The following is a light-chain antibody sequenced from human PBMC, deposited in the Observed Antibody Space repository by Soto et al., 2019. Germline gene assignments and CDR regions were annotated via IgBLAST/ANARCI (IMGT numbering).Light chain of an antibody. CDR3: SSYSRSSIPV. CDR1: SSDVGGYNY. Sequence: QSVLTQSASVSGSPGQSITISCTGTSSDVGGYNYVSWYQQYPGKAPKLMIFEVSNRPSGVSNRFSGSKTGNTASLTISGLQAEDEADYYCSSYSRSSIPVFGGGTKLTVL. V-gene: IGLV2-14*01. J-gene: IGLJ2*01. CDR2: EVS.